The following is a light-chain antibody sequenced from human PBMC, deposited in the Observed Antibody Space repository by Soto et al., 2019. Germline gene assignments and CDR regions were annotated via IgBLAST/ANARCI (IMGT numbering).Light chain of an antibody. CDR3: LHDYNYPYT. V-gene: IGKV1-5*01. J-gene: IGKJ2*01. CDR2: DAS. CDR1: QSISSW. Sequence: DIQMTQSPSTLSASVGDRVTITCRASQSISSWLAWYQQKPGKAPKLLIYDASSLESGVPSRFSGNKSGTDFTLTISSLQPEDFATYYCLHDYNYPYTFGQGTKLEIK.